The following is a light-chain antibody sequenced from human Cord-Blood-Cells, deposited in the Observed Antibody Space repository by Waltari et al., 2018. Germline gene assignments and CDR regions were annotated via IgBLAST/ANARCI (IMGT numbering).Light chain of an antibody. Sequence: DIQMPQSPSSLSASLGSRATITCRASQSISSYLNWYQQKPGKAPKLLIYAASTLQTGVPSRFSGSGSGTDFTLTISSLQPEDFATYYCQQSYSTPWTFGQGTKVEIK. CDR3: QQSYSTPWT. CDR1: QSISSY. CDR2: AAS. V-gene: IGKV1-39*01. J-gene: IGKJ1*01.